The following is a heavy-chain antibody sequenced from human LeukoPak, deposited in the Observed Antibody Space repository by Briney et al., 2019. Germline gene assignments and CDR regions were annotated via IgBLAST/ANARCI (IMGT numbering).Heavy chain of an antibody. J-gene: IGHJ4*02. Sequence: GGSLRLSCAASGFAFNTYWMHWVRQAPGKGLVWVSRIKSDGSDTTYTDSVRGRFTISRDNAKNTLYLQMNSLSAEDTAMYFCARDRGYTFDYWGQGTLVTVSS. D-gene: IGHD3-22*01. CDR2: IKSDGSDT. CDR3: ARDRGYTFDY. V-gene: IGHV3-74*01. CDR1: GFAFNTYW.